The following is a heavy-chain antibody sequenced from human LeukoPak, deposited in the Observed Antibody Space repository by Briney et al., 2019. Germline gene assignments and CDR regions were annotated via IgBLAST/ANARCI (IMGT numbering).Heavy chain of an antibody. D-gene: IGHD2-2*02. CDR1: GFTFSSYW. J-gene: IGHJ5*02. Sequence: QPGGSLRLSCAASGFTFSSYWMNWVRQAPGKGLEWVANIKQDGSGKYYVDSVKGRFTISRDNAKNSLYLQMNSLRAEDTAVYYCARAAYSDPIVVVPAAILPWFDPWGQGTLVTVSS. CDR3: ARAAYSDPIVVVPAAILPWFDP. CDR2: IKQDGSGK. V-gene: IGHV3-7*01.